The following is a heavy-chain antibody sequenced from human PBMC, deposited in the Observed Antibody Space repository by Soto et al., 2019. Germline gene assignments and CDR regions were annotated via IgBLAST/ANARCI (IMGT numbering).Heavy chain of an antibody. CDR2: INPSGGST. D-gene: IGHD1-26*01. Sequence: QVQLVQSGAEVKKPGASVKVSCKASGYTFTSYYMHWVRQAPGQGLEWMGIINPSGGSTSYAQKFQGRVTINRDTSTSTVYMELSSLRSEDTAVYYCARARGSYLPQVYWGQGTLVTVSS. CDR1: GYTFTSYY. J-gene: IGHJ4*02. V-gene: IGHV1-46*01. CDR3: ARARGSYLPQVY.